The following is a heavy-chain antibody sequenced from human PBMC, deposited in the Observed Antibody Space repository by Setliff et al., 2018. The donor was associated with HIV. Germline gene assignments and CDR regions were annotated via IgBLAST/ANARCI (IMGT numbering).Heavy chain of an antibody. D-gene: IGHD6-13*01. V-gene: IGHV4-34*01. CDR3: AAASSWDPLLDY. J-gene: IGHJ4*02. Sequence: PSETLSLTCAVYGGSFSGYYWSWIRQPPGKGLEWIGEINHSGSTNYNPSLKSRVTISVDMSMDQFSLKLNSVTAADTAVYYCAAASSWDPLLDYWGQGTLVTV. CDR1: GGSFSGYY. CDR2: INHSGST.